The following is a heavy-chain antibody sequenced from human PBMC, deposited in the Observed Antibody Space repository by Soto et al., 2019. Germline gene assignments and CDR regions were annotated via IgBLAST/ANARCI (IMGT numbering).Heavy chain of an antibody. CDR1: GFTFSSYS. CDR2: ISSSSSYI. V-gene: IGHV3-21*01. CDR3: ARDNYDSSGTDY. Sequence: AGGSLRLSCAASGFTFSSYSMNWVRQAPGKGLEWVSSISSSSSYIYYADSVKGRFTISRDNAKNSLYLQMNSLRAEDTAVYYCARDNYDSSGTDYWGQGTLVTVSS. D-gene: IGHD3-22*01. J-gene: IGHJ4*02.